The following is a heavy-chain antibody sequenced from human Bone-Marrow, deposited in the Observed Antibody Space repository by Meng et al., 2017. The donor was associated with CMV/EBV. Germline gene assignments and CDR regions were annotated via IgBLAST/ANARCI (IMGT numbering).Heavy chain of an antibody. V-gene: IGHV1-2*02. CDR1: GYTFTSYY. CDR3: ARDGREGIQLCSPEGYNWFDP. Sequence: ASVKVSCKASGYTFTSYYMHWVRQAPGQGLEWMGWINPNSGGTNYAQKFQGRVTMTRDTSISTAYMELSRLRSDDTAVYYCARDGREGIQLCSPEGYNWFDPWGPGTLVTVYS. CDR2: INPNSGGT. D-gene: IGHD5-18*01. J-gene: IGHJ5*02.